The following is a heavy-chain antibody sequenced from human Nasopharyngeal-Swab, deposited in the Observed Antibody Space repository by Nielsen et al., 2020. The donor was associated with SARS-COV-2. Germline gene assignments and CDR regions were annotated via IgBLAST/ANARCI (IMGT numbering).Heavy chain of an antibody. CDR3: ARVQEADYYYYYMDV. CDR2: IYNTGKT. CDR1: GLTVSNNY. J-gene: IGHJ6*03. V-gene: IGHV3-66*01. Sequence: GESLKISCAASGLTVSNNYMTWVRQAPGKGLEWVSVIYNTGKTYYADSVKGRFTISRNNAKNSLYLQMNSLRAEDTAVYYCARVQEADYYYYYMDVWGKGTTVTVSS.